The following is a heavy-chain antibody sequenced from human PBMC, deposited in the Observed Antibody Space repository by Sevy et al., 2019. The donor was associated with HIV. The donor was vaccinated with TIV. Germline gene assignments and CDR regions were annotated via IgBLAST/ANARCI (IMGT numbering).Heavy chain of an antibody. D-gene: IGHD1-1*01. V-gene: IGHV3-30-3*01. CDR3: ARDWKGYFDY. J-gene: IGHJ4*02. Sequence: GGSLRLSCAASGFTFSTYAIHWVRQAPGKGLEWVAVISYDGSNKYYADSVKGRFTISRDNSKNTVYLQMDSLRGEDTAVYYCARDWKGYFDYWGQGTLVTVS. CDR1: GFTFSTYA. CDR2: ISYDGSNK.